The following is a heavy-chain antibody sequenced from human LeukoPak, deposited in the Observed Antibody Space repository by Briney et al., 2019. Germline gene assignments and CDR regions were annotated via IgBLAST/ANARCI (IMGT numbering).Heavy chain of an antibody. CDR1: GFTFSSYW. CDR2: IKQDGSEK. Sequence: GGSLRLSCAASGFTFSSYWMSWVRQAPGKGLEWVANIKQDGSEKYYVDSVKGRFTISRDNAKNSLYLQMNSLRVEDTALYYCARAAPGEIAAALDYWGQGTLVTVSS. CDR3: ARAAPGEIAAALDY. V-gene: IGHV3-7*01. J-gene: IGHJ4*02. D-gene: IGHD6-13*01.